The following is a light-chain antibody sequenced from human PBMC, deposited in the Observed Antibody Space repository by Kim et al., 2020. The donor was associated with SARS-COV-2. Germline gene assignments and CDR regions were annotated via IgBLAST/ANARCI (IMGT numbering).Light chain of an antibody. CDR1: QSISIW. CDR3: QQYNGYSLS. Sequence: DIQMTQSPSTLSASVGDRVSITCRASQSISIWLAWYQHKPGKAPKILMYQASRLASGVPSRFSGSGSGTEFTLTISSLQPDDFATYYCQQYNGYSLSFGGGTKVDIK. V-gene: IGKV1-5*03. CDR2: QAS. J-gene: IGKJ4*01.